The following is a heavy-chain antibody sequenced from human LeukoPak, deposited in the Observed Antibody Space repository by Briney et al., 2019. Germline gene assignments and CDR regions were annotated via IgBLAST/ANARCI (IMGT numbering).Heavy chain of an antibody. D-gene: IGHD3-10*01. CDR1: GFTFSSYA. J-gene: IGHJ5*02. CDR2: ISGSGGST. Sequence: GGSLRLSCAASGFTFSSYATSWVRQAPGKGLEWVSAISGSGGSTYYADSVKGRFTISRDNSKNTMYLQMNSLRAEDTALYYCARDRSGSYPNWFDPWDQGTLVTVSS. CDR3: ARDRSGSYPNWFDP. V-gene: IGHV3-23*01.